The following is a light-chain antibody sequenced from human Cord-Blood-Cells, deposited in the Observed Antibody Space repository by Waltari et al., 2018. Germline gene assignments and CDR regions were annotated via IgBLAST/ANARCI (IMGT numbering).Light chain of an antibody. Sequence: DIQMTQSPSSLSASVGDRVTITCRASQSISSYLNWYQQKPAKAPKLLIYAASSLQSGVPSRFSGSGSGTDFTLTISSRQPEEFASYNCQQSYSTPPFGQGTKVEIK. V-gene: IGKV1-39*01. CDR1: QSISSY. J-gene: IGKJ1*01. CDR2: AAS. CDR3: QQSYSTPP.